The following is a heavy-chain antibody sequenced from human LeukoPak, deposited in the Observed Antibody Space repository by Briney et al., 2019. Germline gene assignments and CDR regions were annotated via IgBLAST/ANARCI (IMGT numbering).Heavy chain of an antibody. CDR2: INPSGGTT. CDR1: GYTFTTYY. V-gene: IGHV1-46*01. CDR3: ARPYDISASYYDY. Sequence: GASVKVSCEASGYTFTTYYIHWVRQAPGQGLEWMGIINPSGGTTTYAQKFQGRVTMTRDTSTSTVYMELNSLRSEDTAVYYCARPYDISASYYDYWGQGTLVTVSS. D-gene: IGHD3-22*01. J-gene: IGHJ4*02.